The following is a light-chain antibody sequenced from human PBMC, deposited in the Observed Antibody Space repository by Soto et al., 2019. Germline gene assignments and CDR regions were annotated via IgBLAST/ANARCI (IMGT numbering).Light chain of an antibody. J-gene: IGLJ3*02. V-gene: IGLV1-51*01. CDR3: GSWDRSLRGWV. Sequence: QSVLTQPRSVSAAPGQKVTVSCSGSSSNIGNNHVFWYQHLPGTAPKVLIYDNNKRPSGSPDRFSGSKSATSATLDITGLQTGDEADYYCGSWDRSLRGWVFGGGTKVTVL. CDR1: SSNIGNNH. CDR2: DNN.